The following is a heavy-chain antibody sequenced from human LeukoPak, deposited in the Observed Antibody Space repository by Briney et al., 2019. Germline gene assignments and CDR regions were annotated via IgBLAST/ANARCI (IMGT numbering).Heavy chain of an antibody. J-gene: IGHJ4*02. V-gene: IGHV3-30*03. CDR2: ISYDGSNK. CDR3: ARGEIVGATTGVDY. CDR1: GFTFSSYS. D-gene: IGHD1-26*01. Sequence: GGSLRLSCAASGFTFSSYSMNWVRQAPGKGLEWVAVISYDGSNKYYADSVKGRFTISRDNSKNTLYLQVNSLRAEDTAVYYCARGEIVGATTGVDYWGQGTLVTVSS.